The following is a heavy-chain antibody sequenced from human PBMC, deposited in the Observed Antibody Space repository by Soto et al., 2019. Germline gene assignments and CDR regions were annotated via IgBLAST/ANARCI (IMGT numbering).Heavy chain of an antibody. CDR2: IIPIFGTA. J-gene: IGHJ6*02. D-gene: IGHD6-6*01. Sequence: GASVKVSCKASGGTFSSYAISWVQQAPGQGLEWMGGIIPIFGTANYAQKFQGRVTITADKSTSTAYMELSSLRSEDTAVYYCARGIAARSYYYYGMDVWGQGTTVTVSS. CDR3: ARGIAARSYYYYGMDV. V-gene: IGHV1-69*06. CDR1: GGTFSSYA.